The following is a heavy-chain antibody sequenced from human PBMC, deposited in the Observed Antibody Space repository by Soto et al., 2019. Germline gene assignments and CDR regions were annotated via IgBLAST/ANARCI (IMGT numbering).Heavy chain of an antibody. CDR2: ISGSGGST. V-gene: IGHV3-23*01. CDR1: GFTFSSYA. CDR3: AKSPSYYDFWSGSNYYFDY. J-gene: IGHJ4*02. D-gene: IGHD3-3*01. Sequence: PGGSLRLSCAASGFTFSSYAMSWVRQAPGKGLEWVSAISGSGGSTYYADSVKGRFTISGDNSKNTLYLQMNSLRAEDTAVYYCAKSPSYYDFWSGSNYYFDYWGQGTLVTVSS.